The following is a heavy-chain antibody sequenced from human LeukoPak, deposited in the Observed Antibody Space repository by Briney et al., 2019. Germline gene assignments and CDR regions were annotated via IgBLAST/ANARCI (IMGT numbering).Heavy chain of an antibody. V-gene: IGHV3-66*01. J-gene: IGHJ5*02. Sequence: GGSLRLSCAASGFTFNNYVMTWVRQAPGRGLEWVSVIYSGGSTYYADSVKGRFTISRDNAKNSLYLQMNSLRAEDTAVYYCARDHDTYYDFWSGYWVAWGQGTLVTVSS. CDR1: GFTFNNYV. CDR2: IYSGGST. CDR3: ARDHDTYYDFWSGYWVA. D-gene: IGHD3-3*01.